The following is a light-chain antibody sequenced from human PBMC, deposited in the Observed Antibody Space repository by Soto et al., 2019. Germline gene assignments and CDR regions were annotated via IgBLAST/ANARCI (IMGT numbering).Light chain of an antibody. CDR2: GAS. J-gene: IGKJ2*01. CDR1: QSVSRSS. Sequence: EIVLTQSTGTLSLSPGERATLSCRASQSVSRSSLAWYQQKPGQAPRLLTYGASSRATGIPDRFSGSGSGPEFTLTISRLEPEDFAVYYCQQYGSSPYTFGQGTKLEIK. V-gene: IGKV3-20*01. CDR3: QQYGSSPYT.